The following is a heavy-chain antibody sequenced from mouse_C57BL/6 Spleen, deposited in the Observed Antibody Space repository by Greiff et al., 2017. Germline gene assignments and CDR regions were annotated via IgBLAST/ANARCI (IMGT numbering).Heavy chain of an antibody. Sequence: QVQLQQSGAELVRPGTSVQVSCKASGYAFTNYLIEWVKQRPGQGLEWIGVSNPGSGGTNYNEKFKGKATLTADKSSSTAYMQLSSLTSEDSAVYFCARGGHYDVGFAYWGQGTLVTVSA. CDR2: SNPGSGGT. CDR1: GYAFTNYL. CDR3: ARGGHYDVGFAY. D-gene: IGHD2-4*01. V-gene: IGHV1-54*01. J-gene: IGHJ3*01.